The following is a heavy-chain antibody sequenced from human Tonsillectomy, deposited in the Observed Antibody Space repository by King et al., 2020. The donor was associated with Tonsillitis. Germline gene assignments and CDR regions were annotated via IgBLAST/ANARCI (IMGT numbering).Heavy chain of an antibody. CDR3: AKDSVSTIFAAGEGLGAFDY. CDR1: GFTFSSYA. J-gene: IGHJ4*02. D-gene: IGHD3-3*01. Sequence: EVQLVESGGGLVEPGGSLRLSCAASGFTFSSYAVSWVRQAPGKGLECVSAISASGTSTYYADSVRGRFTISRDNSKSTLYLQIHSLRAEDTAVYFCAKDSVSTIFAAGEGLGAFDYWGQGTLVTVSS. CDR2: ISASGTST. V-gene: IGHV3-23*04.